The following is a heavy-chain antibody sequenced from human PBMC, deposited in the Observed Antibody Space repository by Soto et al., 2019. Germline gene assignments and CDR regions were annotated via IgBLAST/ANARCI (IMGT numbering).Heavy chain of an antibody. J-gene: IGHJ4*02. CDR3: AKALRDYYGSGSTLDY. D-gene: IGHD3-10*01. Sequence: GGSLRLSCAASGFTFSSYAMSWVRQAPGKGLEWVSAISGSGGSTYYADSVKGRFTISRDNSKNTLYLQMNSLRAEDTAVYYCAKALRDYYGSGSTLDYWGQGTLVTVSS. CDR2: ISGSGGST. CDR1: GFTFSSYA. V-gene: IGHV3-23*01.